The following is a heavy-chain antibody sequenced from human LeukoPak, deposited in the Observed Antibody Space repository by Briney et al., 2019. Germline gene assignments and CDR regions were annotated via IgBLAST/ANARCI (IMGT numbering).Heavy chain of an antibody. V-gene: IGHV4-59*04. CDR1: GGSISSYY. Sequence: SETLSLTCTVSGGSISSYYWSWIRQPPGKGLEWIGNIYYSGSTYYNPSLKSRVTISVDTSKNQFSLKLSSVTAADTAVYYCARRGYSYDYFDYWGQGTLVTVSS. J-gene: IGHJ4*02. D-gene: IGHD5-18*01. CDR3: ARRGYSYDYFDY. CDR2: IYYSGST.